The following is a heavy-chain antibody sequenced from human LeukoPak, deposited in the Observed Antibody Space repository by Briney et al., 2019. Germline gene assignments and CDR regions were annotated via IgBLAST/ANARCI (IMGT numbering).Heavy chain of an antibody. CDR2: ISGSGGST. CDR1: GFTFSSYA. J-gene: IGHJ4*02. Sequence: PGGSLRLSCAASGFTFSSYAMSWVRQAPGKGLGWVSAISGSGGSTYYADSVKGRFTISRDNSKNTLYLQMNSLRAEDTAVHYCVRPTDPDYGDSNGAFDYWGQGTLVTVSS. V-gene: IGHV3-23*01. D-gene: IGHD4-17*01. CDR3: VRPTDPDYGDSNGAFDY.